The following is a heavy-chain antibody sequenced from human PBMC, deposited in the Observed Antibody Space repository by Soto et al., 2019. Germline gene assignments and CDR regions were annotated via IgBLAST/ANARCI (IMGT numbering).Heavy chain of an antibody. CDR2: ISSSSSYI. CDR1: GFTFSSYS. CDR3: ARVRLVGYYGMDV. D-gene: IGHD6-6*01. Sequence: GGSLRLSCAASGFTFSSYSMNWVRQAPGKGLEWVSSISSSSSYIYYADSVKGRFTISRDNAKNSLYLQMNSLRAEDTAVYHCARVRLVGYYGMDVWGQGTTVTVSS. V-gene: IGHV3-21*01. J-gene: IGHJ6*02.